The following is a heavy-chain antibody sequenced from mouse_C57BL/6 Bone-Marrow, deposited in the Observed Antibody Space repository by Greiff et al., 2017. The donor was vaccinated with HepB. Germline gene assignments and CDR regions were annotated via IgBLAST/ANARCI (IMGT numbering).Heavy chain of an antibody. CDR1: GYTFTSYW. Sequence: QVQLQQPGAELVRPGTSVKLSCKASGYTFTSYWMHWVKQRPGQGLEWIGVIDPSDSYTNYNQKFKGKATLTVDTSSSTAYMQLSSLTSEDSAVYYGAGVDSSGYALDYWAQGPTLTVSS. V-gene: IGHV1-59*01. CDR3: AGVDSSGYALDY. CDR2: IDPSDSYT. J-gene: IGHJ2*01. D-gene: IGHD3-2*02.